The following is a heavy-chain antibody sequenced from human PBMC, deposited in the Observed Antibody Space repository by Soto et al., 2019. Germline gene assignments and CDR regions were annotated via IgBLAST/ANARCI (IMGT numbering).Heavy chain of an antibody. CDR2: IYSGGYT. D-gene: IGHD3-10*01. CDR1: GFTVSNNY. Sequence: EVQLVESGGGLIQPGGSLRLSCAVSGFTVSNNYMSWVRQAPGKGLEGVSVIYSGGYTAYGDSVKGRFTISRDNSKNTLNLQMTPQGPADASLFSGAAHPGGGGYWGQGTLVTVSS. V-gene: IGHV3-53*01. J-gene: IGHJ4*02. CDR3: AAHPGGGGY.